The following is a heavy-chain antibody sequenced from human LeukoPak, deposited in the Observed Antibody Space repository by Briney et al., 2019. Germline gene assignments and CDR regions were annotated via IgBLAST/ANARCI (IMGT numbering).Heavy chain of an antibody. Sequence: SQTLSLTCAVSGGSISRGGYHWSWIRQPAGKGLEWIGRFFTSGTPNYNPSLKSRVTILVDTSRNQFSLNLNSVTAADTAVYYCASGSIPDYWGQGILVTVSS. V-gene: IGHV4-61*02. J-gene: IGHJ4*02. CDR2: FFTSGTP. D-gene: IGHD1-26*01. CDR1: GGSISRGGYH. CDR3: ASGSIPDY.